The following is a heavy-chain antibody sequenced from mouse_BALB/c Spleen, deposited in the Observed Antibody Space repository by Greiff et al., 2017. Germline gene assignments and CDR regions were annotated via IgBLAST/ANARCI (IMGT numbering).Heavy chain of an antibody. J-gene: IGHJ4*01. V-gene: IGHV10-1*02. Sequence: EVQLVESGGGLVQPKGSLKLSCAASGFTFNTYAMNWVRQAPGKGLEWVARIRSKSNNYATYYADSVKDRFTISRDDSQSMLYLQMNNLKTEDTAMYYCVREQWDFYAMDYWGQGTSVTVSS. CDR1: GFTFNTYA. CDR3: VREQWDFYAMDY. CDR2: IRSKSNNYAT. D-gene: IGHD4-1*01.